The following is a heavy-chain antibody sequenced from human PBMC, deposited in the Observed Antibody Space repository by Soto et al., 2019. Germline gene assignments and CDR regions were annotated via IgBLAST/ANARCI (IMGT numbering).Heavy chain of an antibody. CDR1: GYTFTGSY. Sequence: ASVKVSCKASGYTFTGSYMHWVRQAPGQGLEWMGWINPNSGGTNYAQKFQGRVTMTRDTSISTAYMELSRLRSDDTAVYYCARDKSYYDSSGYYCWGQGTLVTVSS. D-gene: IGHD3-22*01. V-gene: IGHV1-2*02. J-gene: IGHJ4*02. CDR2: INPNSGGT. CDR3: ARDKSYYDSSGYYC.